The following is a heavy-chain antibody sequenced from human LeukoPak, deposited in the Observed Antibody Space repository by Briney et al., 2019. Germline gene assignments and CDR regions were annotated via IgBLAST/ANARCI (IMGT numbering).Heavy chain of an antibody. CDR3: ARIIYQAVVIGAFDY. Sequence: GGSLRLSCAASGFTVSSNYMSWVRQAPGEGLEWVSVIYSGGSTYYADSVKGRFTISRDNSKNTLYLQMNSLRAEDTAVYYCARIIYQAVVIGAFDYWGQGTLVTVSS. CDR2: IYSGGST. J-gene: IGHJ4*02. V-gene: IGHV3-53*05. CDR1: GFTVSSNY. D-gene: IGHD3-22*01.